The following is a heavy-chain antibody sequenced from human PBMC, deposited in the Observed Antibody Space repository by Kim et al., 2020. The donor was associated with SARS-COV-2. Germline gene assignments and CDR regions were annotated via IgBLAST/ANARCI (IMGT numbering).Heavy chain of an antibody. CDR1: GGTFSSYA. D-gene: IGHD3-9*01. CDR3: ASSTSLRYFDRGPAYNWFDP. J-gene: IGHJ5*02. CDR2: IIPIFGTA. Sequence: SVKVSCKASGGTFSSYAISWVRQAPGQGLEWMGGIIPIFGTANYAQKFQGRVTITADESTSTAYMELSSLRSEDTAVYYCASSTSLRYFDRGPAYNWFDPWGQGTLVTVSS. V-gene: IGHV1-69*13.